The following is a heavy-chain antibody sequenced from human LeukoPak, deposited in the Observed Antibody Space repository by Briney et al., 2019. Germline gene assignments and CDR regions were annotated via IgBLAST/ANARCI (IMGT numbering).Heavy chain of an antibody. Sequence: SETLSLTCTVSGGSLSSYYWSWIRQPPGKGLEGIGYIYYSGSTNYNPSLTSRVTISVETTKNQFFLRLRTVDAGDTAVYYCAGSYAKVFAPLFDYWGQGTLVTVSS. V-gene: IGHV4-59*01. CDR3: AGSYAKVFAPLFDY. CDR1: GGSLSSYY. CDR2: IYYSGST. D-gene: IGHD3-10*02. J-gene: IGHJ4*02.